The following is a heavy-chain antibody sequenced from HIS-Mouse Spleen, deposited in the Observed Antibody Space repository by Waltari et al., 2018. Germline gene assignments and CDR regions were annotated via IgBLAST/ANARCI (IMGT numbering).Heavy chain of an antibody. CDR1: GGSISSSRYY. J-gene: IGHJ2*01. CDR2: IYYSGST. CDR3: AREIPYSSSWYDWYFDL. V-gene: IGHV4-39*07. D-gene: IGHD6-13*01. Sequence: QLQLQESGPGLVKPSETLSLTCTVSGGSISSSRYYWGWIRQPPGKGLEWIGSIYYSGSTYSNPPLRSRVTISVDTSRTQFSLKLSSVTAADTAVYYCAREIPYSSSWYDWYFDLWGRGTLVTVSS.